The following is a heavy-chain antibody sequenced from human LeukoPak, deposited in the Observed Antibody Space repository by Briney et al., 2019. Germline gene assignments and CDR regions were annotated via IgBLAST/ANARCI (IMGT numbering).Heavy chain of an antibody. D-gene: IGHD4-17*01. J-gene: IGHJ4*02. Sequence: SETLSLTCTVSGGSISSSSYYWGWIRQPPGKGLEWIGSIYYSGSTYYNPSLKSRVTISVDTSKNQFSLKLSSVTAADTAVYYCAMTTVTTDPYFDYWGQGTLVTVSS. CDR2: IYYSGST. V-gene: IGHV4-39*01. CDR1: GGSISSSSYY. CDR3: AMTTVTTDPYFDY.